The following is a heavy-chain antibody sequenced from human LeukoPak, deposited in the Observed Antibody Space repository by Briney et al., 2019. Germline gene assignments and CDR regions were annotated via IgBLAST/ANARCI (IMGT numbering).Heavy chain of an antibody. CDR2: IYYSGST. CDR1: GGSITISTYD. V-gene: IGHV4-39*01. Sequence: SETLSLTCTVSGGSITISTYDWGWIRQPPGKGLEWIGNIYYSGSTYYNPSLKSRVTISVDRSKNQFSLKLSSVTAADTAVYYCARGYCSGGTCYNTGAFDIWGQGTMVTVS. J-gene: IGHJ3*02. D-gene: IGHD2-15*01. CDR3: ARGYCSGGTCYNTGAFDI.